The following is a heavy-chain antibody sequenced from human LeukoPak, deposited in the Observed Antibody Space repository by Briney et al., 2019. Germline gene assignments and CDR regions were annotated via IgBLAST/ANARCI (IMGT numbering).Heavy chain of an antibody. Sequence: GGSLRLSCTPSGFTFGDYAMGWVRHAPGEWLEWVGFIRSVADGGTTEYASSVNARFTISRDESKSNAYLETNSLKTEDTAVYYCTRVGNYYDSSGSEYYLDYWGQGTLVTVSS. CDR2: IRSVADGGTT. V-gene: IGHV3-49*04. D-gene: IGHD3-22*01. J-gene: IGHJ4*02. CDR1: GFTFGDYA. CDR3: TRVGNYYDSSGSEYYLDY.